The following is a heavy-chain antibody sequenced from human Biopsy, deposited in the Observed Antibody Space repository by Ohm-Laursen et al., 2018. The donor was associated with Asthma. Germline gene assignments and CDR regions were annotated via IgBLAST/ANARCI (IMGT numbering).Heavy chain of an antibody. CDR1: GLTFSDYW. D-gene: IGHD2-2*01. J-gene: IGHJ6*02. Sequence: GSLRLSCAASGLTFSDYWMHWVRQAPGKGLEWVSRVKGDGRRTSYADSVKGRFTISRDNAKNTLYLQMNSLRVEDTAVYYCARDGVVPDAMYYHYYYDLDVWGQGTTVTVSS. CDR2: VKGDGRRT. CDR3: ARDGVVPDAMYYHYYYDLDV. V-gene: IGHV3-74*01.